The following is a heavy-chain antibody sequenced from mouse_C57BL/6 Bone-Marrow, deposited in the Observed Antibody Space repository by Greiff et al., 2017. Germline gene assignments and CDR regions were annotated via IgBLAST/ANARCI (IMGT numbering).Heavy chain of an antibody. V-gene: IGHV1-63*01. CDR3: ARSVVAFYWYFDV. Sequence: QVQLKESGAELVRPGTSVKMSCKASGYTFTNYWIGWAKQRPGHGLEWIGDIYPGGGYTNYNEKFKGKATLTADKSSSTAYMQFSSLTSEDSAIYYCARSVVAFYWYFDVWGTGTTVTVSS. J-gene: IGHJ1*03. CDR1: GYTFTNYW. CDR2: IYPGGGYT. D-gene: IGHD1-1*01.